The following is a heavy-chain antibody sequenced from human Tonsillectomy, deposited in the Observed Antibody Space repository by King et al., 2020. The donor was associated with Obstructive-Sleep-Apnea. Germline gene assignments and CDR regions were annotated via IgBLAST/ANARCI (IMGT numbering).Heavy chain of an antibody. CDR1: GYSISSGYY. CDR2: IYHSGST. J-gene: IGHJ3*02. V-gene: IGHV4-38-2*02. D-gene: IGHD2-21*02. CDR3: ARGVGVGDCGGDCYLDAFDI. Sequence: VQLQESGPGLVKPSETLSLTCTVSGYSISSGYYWGWIRQPPGKGLEWIGSIYHSGSTYYNPSLKSRVTISVDTSKNQFSLKLSSVTAADTAVYYCARGVGVGDCGGDCYLDAFDIWGQGTMVTVSS.